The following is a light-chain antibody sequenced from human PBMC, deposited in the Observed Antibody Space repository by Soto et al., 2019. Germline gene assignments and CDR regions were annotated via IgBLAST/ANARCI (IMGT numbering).Light chain of an antibody. CDR3: QQYGSSPLYT. Sequence: ESVLTQSPGTLSLSPGERATLSCRASQSVSSSYLAWYQQKPGQAPRLLISGASSRATGIPDRFSGSGSGTDFTLTISRLEPEDSAVYYCQQYGSSPLYTFGQGTKLEIK. CDR2: GAS. V-gene: IGKV3-20*01. CDR1: QSVSSSY. J-gene: IGKJ2*01.